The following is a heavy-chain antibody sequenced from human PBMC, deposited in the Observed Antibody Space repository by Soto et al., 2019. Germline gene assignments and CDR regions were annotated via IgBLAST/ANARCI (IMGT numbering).Heavy chain of an antibody. CDR3: AREGAYFDSWSGYFGPGYFDK. V-gene: IGHV4-4*02. Sequence: QVQLQESGPGLVQPSETLSLTCAVSGGSITSGHWWSWVHQTPGKGLEWIGEIYHGGTTDYNPSLKGRVTMSVDKSKNQFSLKLKSVTAADTAVYYCAREGAYFDSWSGYFGPGYFDKWGQGILVTVSS. J-gene: IGHJ4*02. D-gene: IGHD3-3*01. CDR2: IYHGGTT. CDR1: GGSITSGHW.